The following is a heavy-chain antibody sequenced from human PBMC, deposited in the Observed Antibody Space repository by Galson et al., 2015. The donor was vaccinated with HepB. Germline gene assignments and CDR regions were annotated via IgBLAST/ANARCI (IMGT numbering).Heavy chain of an antibody. J-gene: IGHJ6*03. V-gene: IGHV1-18*01. CDR2: ISAYNGNT. Sequence: SVKVSCKASGYTFTSYGISWVRQAPGQGLEWMGWISAYNGNTNYAQKLQGRVTMTTDTSTSTAYMELRSLRSDDTAVYYCAREKGRKLRYFDWPYYYYYYMDVWGKGTTVTVSS. D-gene: IGHD3-9*01. CDR3: AREKGRKLRYFDWPYYYYYYMDV. CDR1: GYTFTSYG.